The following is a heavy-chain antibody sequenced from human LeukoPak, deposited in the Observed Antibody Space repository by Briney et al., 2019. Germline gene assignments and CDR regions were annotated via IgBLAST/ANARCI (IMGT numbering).Heavy chain of an antibody. V-gene: IGHV3-73*01. CDR3: TAYGEYDAFDI. CDR1: GFTFSGSA. J-gene: IGHJ3*02. CDR2: IGSKANSYAT. Sequence: GGSLTLSCAASGFTFSGSAMHWVRQASGKGLEWVGRIGSKANSYATAYAASVKGRFTISRDDSKNTAYLQMNSLKTEDTAVYYCTAYGEYDAFDIWGQGTMVTVSS. D-gene: IGHD4-17*01.